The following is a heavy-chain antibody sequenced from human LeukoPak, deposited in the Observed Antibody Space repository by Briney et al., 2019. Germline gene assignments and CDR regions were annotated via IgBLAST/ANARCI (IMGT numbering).Heavy chain of an antibody. V-gene: IGHV4-38-2*02. D-gene: IGHD3-22*01. J-gene: IGHJ5*02. Sequence: SETLSLTCTVSGYSISSGYYWGWIRQPPGKGLEWIGSIYHSGSTYYNPSLKSRVTISVDTSKNQFSLKLSSVTAADTAVYYCARDRSNGYYWFDPWGQGTLVTVSS. CDR1: GYSISSGYY. CDR3: ARDRSNGYYWFDP. CDR2: IYHSGST.